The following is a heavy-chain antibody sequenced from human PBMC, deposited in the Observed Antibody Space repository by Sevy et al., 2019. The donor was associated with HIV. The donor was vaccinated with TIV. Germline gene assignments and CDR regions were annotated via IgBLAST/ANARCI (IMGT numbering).Heavy chain of an antibody. CDR3: ARAPSGSQGPGQYFQY. D-gene: IGHD1-26*01. Sequence: ASVKVSCRASGYTFSNYGITWVRQAPGQGLEWLGWISRYTTNYAQKLQGRVTMTTDTSTSTVSMELRSLKYDDMAVYYCARAPSGSQGPGQYFQYWGQGTLVTVSS. CDR2: ISRYTT. V-gene: IGHV1-18*03. CDR1: GYTFSNYG. J-gene: IGHJ1*01.